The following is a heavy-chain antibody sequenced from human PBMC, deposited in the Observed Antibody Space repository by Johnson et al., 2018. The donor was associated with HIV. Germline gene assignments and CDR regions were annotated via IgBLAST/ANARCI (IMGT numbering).Heavy chain of an antibody. J-gene: IGHJ3*01. V-gene: IGHV3-30*14. Sequence: QVQLVESGGGVVQPGRSLRLSCAASGFTFSRYSMHWVRQAPGKGLEWVAVISYDGSNKYYAYSVKGRFTISRDNSKNTLYLQMSSLKTEATAVYYCTRDRDGVGVSWGQGTMVTVSS. CDR1: GFTFSRYS. CDR3: TRDRDGVGVS. D-gene: IGHD3-10*01. CDR2: ISYDGSNK.